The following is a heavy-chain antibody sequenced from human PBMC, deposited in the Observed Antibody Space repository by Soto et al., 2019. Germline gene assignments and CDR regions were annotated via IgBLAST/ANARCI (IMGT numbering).Heavy chain of an antibody. CDR2: ISHDGNTQ. CDR3: AKDITVHSTWLWFVYGLDV. D-gene: IGHD6-19*01. J-gene: IGHJ6*02. CDR1: GFSFSSYC. Sequence: XESLRLSCAASGFSFSSYCTHWVRQAPGKGLEWVALISHDGNTQYYADSVKGRFSISRDNSKNTLSLQMHSLRAEDTAIYYCAKDITVHSTWLWFVYGLDVCGQGTTVTVSS. V-gene: IGHV3-30*18.